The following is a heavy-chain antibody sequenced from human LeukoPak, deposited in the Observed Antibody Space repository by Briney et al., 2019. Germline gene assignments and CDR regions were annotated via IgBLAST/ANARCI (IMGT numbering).Heavy chain of an antibody. CDR1: GGTFSSYA. J-gene: IGHJ4*02. D-gene: IGHD3-10*01. CDR3: ASLPPYGSGSYSLNTQFDY. Sequence: SVKVSCKASGGTFSSYAISWVRQAPAQGLEWMGGVIPIFGTANYAQKIQGRVTITADESTSTAYMELSSLRSEDTAVYYCASLPPYGSGSYSLNTQFDYWGQGTLVTVSS. CDR2: VIPIFGTA. V-gene: IGHV1-69*13.